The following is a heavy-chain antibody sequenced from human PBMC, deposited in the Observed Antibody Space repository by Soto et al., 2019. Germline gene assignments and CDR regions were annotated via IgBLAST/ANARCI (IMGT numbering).Heavy chain of an antibody. CDR2: IIPIFGTA. V-gene: IGHV1-69*01. CDR1: GGTFSSYS. D-gene: IGHD1-26*01. J-gene: IGHJ4*02. CDR3: ARAGGRHSGGIDY. Sequence: QVQLVQSGAEVKKPGSSVKVSCKASGGTFSSYSINWVRQAPGQGLEWMGEIIPIFGTANYAQKFQGRVTITADESTSTALMELSSLRSEDTAVYYCARAGGRHSGGIDYWGQGTLVTVAS.